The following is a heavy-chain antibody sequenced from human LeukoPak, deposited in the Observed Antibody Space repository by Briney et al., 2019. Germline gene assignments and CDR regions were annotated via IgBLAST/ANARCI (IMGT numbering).Heavy chain of an antibody. CDR1: GFTFSSYW. Sequence: GGSLRLSGAASGFTFSSYWMSWVRQTPGKGLEWVAHLNQDGSEKYYVDSVKGRFTISRENAKNSLYLQMNSLRAEDTAVYYCAKCGSGSNFDYWGQGILVTVSS. J-gene: IGHJ4*02. D-gene: IGHD3-10*01. CDR2: LNQDGSEK. V-gene: IGHV3-7*02. CDR3: AKCGSGSNFDY.